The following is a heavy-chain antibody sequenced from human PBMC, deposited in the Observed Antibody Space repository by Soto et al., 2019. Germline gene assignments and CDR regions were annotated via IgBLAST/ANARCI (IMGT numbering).Heavy chain of an antibody. CDR2: INHSGST. CDR1: DGSFSGYY. D-gene: IGHD3-22*01. V-gene: IGHV4-34*01. J-gene: IGHJ4*02. CDR3: ARQGDYYDSGVYSIFDY. Sequence: SETLSLTCAVYDGSFSGYYWSWIRQPPGKGLEWIGEINHSGSTNYNPSLKSRVTISVDTSMNQLSLDLSSVTAADTAVYYCARQGDYYDSGVYSIFDYWGQGTLVTVSS.